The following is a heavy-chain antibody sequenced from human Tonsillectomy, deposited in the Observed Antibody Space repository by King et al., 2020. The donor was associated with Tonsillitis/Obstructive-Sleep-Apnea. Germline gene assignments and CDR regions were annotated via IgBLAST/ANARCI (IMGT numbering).Heavy chain of an antibody. CDR2: INPNSGGT. D-gene: IGHD3-10*01. CDR1: GYTFTGYY. J-gene: IGHJ4*02. Sequence: QLVQSGAEVKKPGASVKVYCKASGYTFTGYYMHWVRQAPGQGLEWMGWINPNSGGTNYAQKFQGWVTMTRDTSISTAYMELSRLRSDDTAVYYCARGVAFYYGSGSYYDYFDYWGQGTLVTVSS. CDR3: ARGVAFYYGSGSYYDYFDY. V-gene: IGHV1-2*04.